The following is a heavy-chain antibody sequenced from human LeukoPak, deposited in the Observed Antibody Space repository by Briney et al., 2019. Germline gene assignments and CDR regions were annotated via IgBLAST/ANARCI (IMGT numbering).Heavy chain of an antibody. V-gene: IGHV4-61*01. Sequence: SQTLSLTCTVSGGSISSGSYYWSWIRQPPGKGLEWIGYIYYSGSTNYNPSLKSRVTISVDTSKNQFSLKLSSVTAADTAVYYCASLRALYYDILTGYYGDWGQGTLVTVSS. CDR2: IYYSGST. D-gene: IGHD3-9*01. CDR3: ASLRALYYDILTGYYGD. CDR1: GGSISSGSYY. J-gene: IGHJ4*02.